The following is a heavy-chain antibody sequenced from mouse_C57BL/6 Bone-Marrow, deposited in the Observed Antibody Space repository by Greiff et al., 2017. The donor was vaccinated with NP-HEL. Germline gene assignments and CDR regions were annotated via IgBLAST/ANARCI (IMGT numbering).Heavy chain of an antibody. CDR1: GYTFTSYW. Sequence: QVQLQQPGAELVKPGASVKLSCKASGYTFTSYWMQWVKQRPGQGLEWIGEIDPSDSYTNYNQKFKGKATLTVDTSSSTAYMQLSSLTSEDSAVYYCARPTLLWYYFDYWGQGTTLTVSS. CDR2: IDPSDSYT. V-gene: IGHV1-50*01. D-gene: IGHD1-1*02. J-gene: IGHJ2*01. CDR3: ARPTLLWYYFDY.